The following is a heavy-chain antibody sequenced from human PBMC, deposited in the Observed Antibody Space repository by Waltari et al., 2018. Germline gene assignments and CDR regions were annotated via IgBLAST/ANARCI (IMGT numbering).Heavy chain of an antibody. V-gene: IGHV4-4*02. J-gene: IGHJ4*02. CDR1: GGSISSSNW. Sequence: QVQLQESGPGLVKPSETLSLTCAVSGGSISSSNWWSWIRQPPGNGLEWNGNIGVGSGSTYYNPSLKSRVTISKDTSKNQFSLKLSSVTAADTAVYYCAREGGAAGQLYSYFDYWGQGVLVTVSS. CDR3: AREGGAAGQLYSYFDY. CDR2: IGVGSGST. D-gene: IGHD6-13*01.